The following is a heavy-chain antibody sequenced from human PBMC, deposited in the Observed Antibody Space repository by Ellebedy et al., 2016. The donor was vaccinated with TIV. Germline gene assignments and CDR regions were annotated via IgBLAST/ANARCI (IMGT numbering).Heavy chain of an antibody. CDR1: GFTFYSYW. CDR3: ARPPPNTGGDAFDI. CDR2: ITGDGSGT. V-gene: IGHV3-74*01. Sequence: GESLKISCAASGFTFYSYWMHWVRQVAGKGLVWVSRITGDGSGTAYADSVKGRFTVSRDNAKNTLYLEMNRLRAEDTAVYYCARPPPNTGGDAFDIWGQGTIVTVSS. D-gene: IGHD7-27*01. J-gene: IGHJ3*02.